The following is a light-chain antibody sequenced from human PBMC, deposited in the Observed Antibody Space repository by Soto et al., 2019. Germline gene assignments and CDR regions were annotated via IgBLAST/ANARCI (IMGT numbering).Light chain of an antibody. V-gene: IGKV3-20*01. CDR2: GAS. Sequence: DIVLTQSPGTLSLSPGERATLSCRASQSLTRSYLAWYQQRPGQAPRLLIYGASSRATGIPDRFSGSGSETDFTLTISRLEPEDFAVYYCQQYDYSPYAFGPGTRLEIK. J-gene: IGKJ2*01. CDR3: QQYDYSPYA. CDR1: QSLTRSY.